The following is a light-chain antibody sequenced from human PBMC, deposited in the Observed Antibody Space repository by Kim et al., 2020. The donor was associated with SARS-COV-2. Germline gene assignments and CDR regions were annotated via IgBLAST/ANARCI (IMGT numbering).Light chain of an antibody. CDR1: QDIANY. J-gene: IGKJ5*01. CDR3: PQYGNRPPT. Sequence: DIQMTQSPSSLSVSVGDRVTITCQASQDIANYLNWYQQKPGKAPKFLIYDASHLETGVPSRFSGSGSGTDFTFTISSLQPEDFATYYFPQYGNRPPTFGQGTRLEIK. CDR2: DAS. V-gene: IGKV1-33*01.